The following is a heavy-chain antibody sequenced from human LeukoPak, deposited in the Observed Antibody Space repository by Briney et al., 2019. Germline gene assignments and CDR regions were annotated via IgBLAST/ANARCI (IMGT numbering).Heavy chain of an antibody. J-gene: IGHJ4*02. D-gene: IGHD6-19*01. V-gene: IGHV3-7*02. CDR3: SRVRRYSSGWTRYYFDY. CDR2: IKQNGSDK. CDR1: VFTFSSYL. Sequence: VGSLRLSCVSSVFTFSSYLMSGVRQAPGRGGAWVANIKQNGSDKYYVYSVKGRITISRDNAKNSLYLQMNSLRAEDTAVYYCSRVRRYSSGWTRYYFDYWGQGTLVTVSS.